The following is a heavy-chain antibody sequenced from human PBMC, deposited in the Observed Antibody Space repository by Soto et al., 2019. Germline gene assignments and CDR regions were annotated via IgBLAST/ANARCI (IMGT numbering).Heavy chain of an antibody. Sequence: SETLSLTCAVSGGSISSGGFSWSWIRQPPGKGLEWIGYTYHSGSTYYNPSLKSRVTISVDRSKNQFSLKLSSVTAADTAVYYCARGNVVPLDYWGQGTVGT. CDR1: GGSISSGGFS. D-gene: IGHD2-21*01. V-gene: IGHV4-30-2*01. CDR3: ARGNVVPLDY. CDR2: TYHSGST. J-gene: IGHJ4*02.